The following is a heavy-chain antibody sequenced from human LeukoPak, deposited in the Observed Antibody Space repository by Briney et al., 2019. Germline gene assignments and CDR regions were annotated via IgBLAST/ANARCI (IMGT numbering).Heavy chain of an antibody. CDR1: GGSFSGYY. D-gene: IGHD1-26*01. V-gene: IGHV4-34*01. J-gene: IGHJ4*02. CDR3: ARGGGVGATTPDYYFDY. Sequence: PSETLSLTCAVYGGSFSGYYWSWLRQPPGKGLEWIGEINHSGSTNYNPSLKSRVTISVDTSKNQFSLKLSSVTAADTAVYYCARGGGVGATTPDYYFDYWGQGTLVTVSS. CDR2: INHSGST.